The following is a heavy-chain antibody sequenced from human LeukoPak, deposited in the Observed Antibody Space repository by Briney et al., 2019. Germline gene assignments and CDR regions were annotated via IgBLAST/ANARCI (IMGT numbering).Heavy chain of an antibody. CDR2: IYSGGST. D-gene: IGHD3-3*01. V-gene: IGHV3-66*02. Sequence: GGSLRLSCAASGFTVSSNYMSWVRQAPGKGLEWVSVIYSGGSTYYADSVKGRFTISRDNSKNTLYLQMNSLRAEDTAVYYCARGAEYYDFWSGSTLYHFDYWGQGTLVTVSS. CDR3: ARGAEYYDFWSGSTLYHFDY. J-gene: IGHJ4*02. CDR1: GFTVSSNY.